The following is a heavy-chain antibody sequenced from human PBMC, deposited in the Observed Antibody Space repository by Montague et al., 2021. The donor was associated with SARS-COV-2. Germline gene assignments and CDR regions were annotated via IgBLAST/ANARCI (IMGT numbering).Heavy chain of an antibody. D-gene: IGHD1-1*01. Sequence: SETLSLTCEVSGDSISRYYWSWIRQSPGKGLELIGYVHYTGSTKYTPSLKTRVTLSLDTPKNHFSLKLRSVTAADTAIYYCARAQNTCFIANCVNYFEVWGQGALVTVSS. CDR1: GDSISRYY. CDR2: VHYTGST. V-gene: IGHV4-59*01. CDR3: ARAQNTCFIANCVNYFEV. J-gene: IGHJ4*02.